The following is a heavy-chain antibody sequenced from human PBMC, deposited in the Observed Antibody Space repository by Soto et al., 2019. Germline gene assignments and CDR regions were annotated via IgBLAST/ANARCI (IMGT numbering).Heavy chain of an antibody. Sequence: GESLKISCKGSGYSFTSYWISWVRQMPGKGLGWMGRIDPSDSYTNYSPSFQGHVTISADKSNSTAYLQWSSLKASDTAMYYCARIVVVPAAIIRFGMDVWGQGTTVTVSS. D-gene: IGHD2-2*01. J-gene: IGHJ6*02. CDR2: IDPSDSYT. CDR3: ARIVVVPAAIIRFGMDV. V-gene: IGHV5-10-1*01. CDR1: GYSFTSYW.